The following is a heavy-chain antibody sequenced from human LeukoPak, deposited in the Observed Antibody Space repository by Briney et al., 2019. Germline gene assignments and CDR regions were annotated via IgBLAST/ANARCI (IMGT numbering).Heavy chain of an antibody. CDR3: ARRWESEDD. Sequence: SCKASGGTFSSYAISWVRQAPGKGLEWVAVISYDGSEKYYADSVKGRFTISRDNSKNTLYLQMSSLRAEDTAVYYCARRWESEDDWGQGTLVTVSS. D-gene: IGHD1-26*01. CDR2: ISYDGSEK. CDR1: GGTFSSYA. J-gene: IGHJ4*02. V-gene: IGHV3-30*04.